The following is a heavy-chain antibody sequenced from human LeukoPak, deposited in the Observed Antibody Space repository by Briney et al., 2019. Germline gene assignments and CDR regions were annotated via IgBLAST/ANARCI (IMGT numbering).Heavy chain of an antibody. V-gene: IGHV4-59*01. D-gene: IGHD6-19*01. CDR1: AGSISSYY. CDR3: ARGIAVSAFDI. CDR2: IYYSGST. Sequence: SQTLSPTCPLAAGSISSYYWSWIRQLPRKVMGWIGYIYYSGSTNYNPSLKGRVTLSVDTSKDQFSLKLSSVTAAATAVYSCARGIAVSAFDIWGRGTMVTVSS. J-gene: IGHJ3*02.